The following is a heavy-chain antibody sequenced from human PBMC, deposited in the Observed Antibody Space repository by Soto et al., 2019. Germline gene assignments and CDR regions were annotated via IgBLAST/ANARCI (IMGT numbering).Heavy chain of an antibody. D-gene: IGHD5-12*01. Sequence: SETLSLTCTVSGGSINTFYWSWVRQPAGKGLEWIGRIFSSGSTSFNPSLESRVAMSVDTSKNHFSLNLGSVTAADMAVYYCAREGSYSAYNFAHGIQLWSFDFWGQGALVTVSS. J-gene: IGHJ4*02. CDR1: GGSINTFY. CDR2: IFSSGST. CDR3: AREGSYSAYNFAHGIQLWSFDF. V-gene: IGHV4-4*07.